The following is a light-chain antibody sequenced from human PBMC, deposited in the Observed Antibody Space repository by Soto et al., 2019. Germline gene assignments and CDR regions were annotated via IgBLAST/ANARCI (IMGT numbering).Light chain of an antibody. CDR2: GVS. Sequence: IVLTQSPGTLSLSPGERATLSCRASQSISNKYLAWYQQEPGQAPRLLIHGVSIRATGIPDRFSGSGSGTDFTLPISRLEPEDFAVYYCQLYSGSPWTFGQGTKVEIK. J-gene: IGKJ1*01. CDR3: QLYSGSPWT. V-gene: IGKV3-20*01. CDR1: QSISNKY.